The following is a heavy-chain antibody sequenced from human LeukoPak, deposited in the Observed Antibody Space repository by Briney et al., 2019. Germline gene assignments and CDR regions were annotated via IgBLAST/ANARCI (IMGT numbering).Heavy chain of an antibody. CDR1: GGSTSSYY. Sequence: PSETLSLTCTVSGGSTSSYYWSWIRQPPGKGLEWIGYIFYSGSTNYNPSLKSRVTISVDTSKNQFSLKLSSVTAADTAVYYCARTGHYDFWSGLYYFDYWGQGTLVTVSS. J-gene: IGHJ4*02. CDR2: IFYSGST. D-gene: IGHD3-3*01. CDR3: ARTGHYDFWSGLYYFDY. V-gene: IGHV4-59*01.